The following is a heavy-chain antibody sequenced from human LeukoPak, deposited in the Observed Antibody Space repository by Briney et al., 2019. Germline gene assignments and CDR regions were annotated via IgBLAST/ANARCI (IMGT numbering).Heavy chain of an antibody. CDR1: GYTFTSYA. CDR2: IIPILGVA. V-gene: IGHV1-69*04. Sequence: GASVKVSCKASGYTFTSYAISWVRQAPGQGLEWMGRIIPILGVANYAQKFQGRVTITADKSTSTAYMELSSLRSEDTAVYYCARSNDILTGYYSSDYYGMDVWGQGTTVTVSS. D-gene: IGHD3-9*01. CDR3: ARSNDILTGYYSSDYYGMDV. J-gene: IGHJ6*02.